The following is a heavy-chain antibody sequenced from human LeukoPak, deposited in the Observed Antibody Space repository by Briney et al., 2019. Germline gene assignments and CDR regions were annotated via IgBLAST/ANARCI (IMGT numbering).Heavy chain of an antibody. Sequence: KPSETLSLTCTVSGGSISDNSHYWGWIRQPPEKGLEWIGSIYYRGSTYYNPSLESRVTISVDTSKNQFSLKLRSVTAADTAVYYCARHPCSGTKCNPFHVDYWGQGTLVTVSS. J-gene: IGHJ4*02. D-gene: IGHD2-15*01. V-gene: IGHV4-39*01. CDR1: GGSISDNSHY. CDR3: ARHPCSGTKCNPFHVDY. CDR2: IYYRGST.